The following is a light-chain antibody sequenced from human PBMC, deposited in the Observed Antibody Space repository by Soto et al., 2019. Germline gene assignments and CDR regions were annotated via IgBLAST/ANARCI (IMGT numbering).Light chain of an antibody. CDR2: GAS. CDR3: QQYGSTTYT. J-gene: IGKJ2*01. CDR1: QSVSNNF. Sequence: EIVLTQSPGTLSLSPGERATLSCRASQSVSNNFLAWYQQKPGQPPRLLIYGASSRANGIPDRFSGSGSGTDFTLTISRLEPEDFAVYYCQQYGSTTYTFGQGTELEIK. V-gene: IGKV3-20*01.